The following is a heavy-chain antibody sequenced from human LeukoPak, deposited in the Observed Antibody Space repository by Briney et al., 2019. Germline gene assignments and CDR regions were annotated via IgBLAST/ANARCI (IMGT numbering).Heavy chain of an antibody. Sequence: GGSLRLSCAASGFTVSSYGMTWVRQAPGKGLEWVSAFSATDGSAQYAESVKGRFTISRDNSKSSLYLQTNSLRDEDTAVYYCAKARIAAAGTGAFDVWGQGTMVTVSS. CDR1: GFTVSSYG. J-gene: IGHJ3*01. V-gene: IGHV3-23*01. CDR2: FSATDGSA. D-gene: IGHD6-13*01. CDR3: AKARIAAAGTGAFDV.